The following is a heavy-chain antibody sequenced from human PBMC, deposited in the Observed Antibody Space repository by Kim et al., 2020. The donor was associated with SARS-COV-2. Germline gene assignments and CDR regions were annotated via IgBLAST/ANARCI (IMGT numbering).Heavy chain of an antibody. J-gene: IGHJ4*02. D-gene: IGHD3-10*01. V-gene: IGHV6-1*01. Sequence: NDYALSVKSRMTINPDTSKNQFSLQLNSVTPEDTAVYYCARGGVYFFDFWGQGSLVTVSS. CDR3: ARGGVYFFDF. CDR2: N.